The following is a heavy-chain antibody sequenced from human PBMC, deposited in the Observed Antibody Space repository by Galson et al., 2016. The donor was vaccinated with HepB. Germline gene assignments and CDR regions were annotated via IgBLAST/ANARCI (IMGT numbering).Heavy chain of an antibody. D-gene: IGHD6-13*01. J-gene: IGHJ5*02. CDR3: ARDRGIAAGGWFDP. Sequence: LRLSCAASGFSFTDYTLHWVRQAPGKGLEWVSSISSSSKYIYYADSVKGRFTISRANANNSLFLQMNSLRAEDTAVYFCARDRGIAAGGWFDPWGQGTQVTVSS. CDR2: ISSSSKYI. CDR1: GFSFTDYT. V-gene: IGHV3-21*01.